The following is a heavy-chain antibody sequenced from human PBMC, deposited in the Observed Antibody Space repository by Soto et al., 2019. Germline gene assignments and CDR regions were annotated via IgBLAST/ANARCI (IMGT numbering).Heavy chain of an antibody. CDR2: IIPIFGTA. D-gene: IGHD3-3*01. CDR1: GGTFSSYA. CDR3: ASRLRFLEWSHRGYYGMDV. V-gene: IGHV1-69*13. J-gene: IGHJ6*02. Sequence: SVKVSCKASGGTFSSYAISWVRQAPGQGLEWMGGIIPIFGTANYAQKFQGRVTITADESTSTAYMELSSLIAEDTAEYYCASRLRFLEWSHRGYYGMDVWGQGTTVTVSS.